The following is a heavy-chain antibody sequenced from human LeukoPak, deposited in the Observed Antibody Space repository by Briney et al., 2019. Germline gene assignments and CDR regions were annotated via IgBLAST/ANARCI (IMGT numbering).Heavy chain of an antibody. D-gene: IGHD6-13*01. CDR2: ISYSGRT. V-gene: IGHV4-59*01. Sequence: PSETLSLTCTVSGGSISSYYWNWIRQPPGKGLEWIGYISYSGRTNYNPSLKSRVTISLDTSKNQFSLQLSSVTAADTTVYYCARGQYSGSWSYYFDYWGQGTLVTASS. CDR1: GGSISSYY. CDR3: ARGQYSGSWSYYFDY. J-gene: IGHJ4*02.